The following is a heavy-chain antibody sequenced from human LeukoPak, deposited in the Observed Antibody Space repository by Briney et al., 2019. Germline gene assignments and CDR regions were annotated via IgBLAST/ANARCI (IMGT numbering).Heavy chain of an antibody. CDR1: GFTFSDYY. Sequence: PGGSLRLSCAASGFTFSDYYMSWIRQAPGKGLEWVSHISSSGSTIYYADSVKGRFTISRDNAKNSLYLQMNSLRAEDTAVYYCARDRPIGSCSSTSCPGGDYWGQGTLVTVSS. CDR2: ISSSGSTI. J-gene: IGHJ4*02. CDR3: ARDRPIGSCSSTSCPGGDY. V-gene: IGHV3-11*01. D-gene: IGHD2-2*01.